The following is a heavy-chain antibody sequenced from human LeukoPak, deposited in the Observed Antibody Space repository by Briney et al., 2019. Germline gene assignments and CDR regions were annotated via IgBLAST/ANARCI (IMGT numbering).Heavy chain of an antibody. CDR2: IKQDGSVK. J-gene: IGHJ4*02. Sequence: PGGSLRLSCAASGFTFSSYWMTWVRQAPGKGLEWVANIKQDGSVKYYVDSVKGRFTISRDNAKNSLYLQMGSLRAEDTAVYYCGRAAYSGNSDVNYWGQGTLVTVSS. CDR3: GRAAYSGNSDVNY. D-gene: IGHD3-22*01. CDR1: GFTFSSYW. V-gene: IGHV3-7*01.